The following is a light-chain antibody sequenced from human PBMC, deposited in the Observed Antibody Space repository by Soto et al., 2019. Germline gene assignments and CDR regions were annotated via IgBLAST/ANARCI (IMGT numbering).Light chain of an antibody. V-gene: IGKV3-15*01. CDR3: QQYSSWLWT. Sequence: EIVLTQSPATLSLSPGERATLSCRASQTVSSNYLAWYQQTPGQAPRLLIYGASNRATGVPARISGSVSGTEFTLTIASLQSEDFAIYYCQQYSSWLWTFGQGTKVDIK. CDR2: GAS. J-gene: IGKJ1*01. CDR1: QTVSSN.